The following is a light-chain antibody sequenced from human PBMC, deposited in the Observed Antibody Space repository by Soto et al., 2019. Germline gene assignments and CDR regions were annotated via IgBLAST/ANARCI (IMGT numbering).Light chain of an antibody. CDR2: WAS. V-gene: IGKV4-1*01. J-gene: IGKJ2*01. CDR3: QQYYSPPPT. CDR1: QSVLYSANNKNY. Sequence: DIVMTQSPDSLAVSLGERATINCKSSQSVLYSANNKNYLAWYQQKPGQPPNLLIYWASTRESGVPDRFSGSGSGTDFTLTISSLQAEDVAVYYCQQYYSPPPTFGQGTKLEIK.